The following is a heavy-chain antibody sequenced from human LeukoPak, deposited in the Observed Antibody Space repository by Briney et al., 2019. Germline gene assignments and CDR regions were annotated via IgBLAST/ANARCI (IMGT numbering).Heavy chain of an antibody. D-gene: IGHD6-25*01. CDR2: INPNTGAT. CDR3: VTLLSNAAFDY. V-gene: IGHV1-2*02. Sequence: GASVKVSCKASGYTFTGYYMHWVRQAPGQGLEWMGWINPNTGATNYAQKFQGRVTMTTDTSISTAYMELSRPRSDDTAVYYCVTLLSNAAFDYWGQGTLVTVSS. J-gene: IGHJ4*02. CDR1: GYTFTGYY.